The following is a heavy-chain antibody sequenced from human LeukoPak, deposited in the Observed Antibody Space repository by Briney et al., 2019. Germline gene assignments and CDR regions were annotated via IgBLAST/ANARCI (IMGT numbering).Heavy chain of an antibody. CDR2: ISSSGSTI. CDR3: AREVIVLAVVWFDP. D-gene: IGHD6-19*01. CDR1: GFTFSDYY. V-gene: IGHV3-11*04. Sequence: GGSLRLSCAASGFTFSDYYMSWIRQAPGKGLEWVSYISSSGSTIYYADSVKGRFTISRDNAKNSLYLQMNSLRAEDTAVYYCAREVIVLAVVWFDPWGQGTLVTVSS. J-gene: IGHJ5*02.